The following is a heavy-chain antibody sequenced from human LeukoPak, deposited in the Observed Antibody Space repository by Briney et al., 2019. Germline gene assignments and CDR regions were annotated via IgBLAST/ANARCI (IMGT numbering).Heavy chain of an antibody. J-gene: IGHJ2*01. D-gene: IGHD3-22*01. V-gene: IGHV1-18*01. CDR3: ASSPGDYSDRSGYYYDWYFDL. CDR1: GYTFTSYG. CDR2: ISAYNGNT. Sequence: ASVKVSCKASGYTFTSYGISWVRQAPGQGLEWMGWISAYNGNTNYAQKLQGRVTMTTDTSTSTAYMELRSLRSDDTAVYYCASSPGDYSDRSGYYYDWYFDLWGRGTLVIVSS.